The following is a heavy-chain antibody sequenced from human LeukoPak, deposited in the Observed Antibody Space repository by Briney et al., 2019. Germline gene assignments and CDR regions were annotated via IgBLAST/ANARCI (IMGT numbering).Heavy chain of an antibody. CDR3: ATSPYYYYGMDV. CDR2: IYSGGST. CDR1: GLTVSSNY. V-gene: IGHV3-53*01. J-gene: IGHJ6*04. Sequence: GGSLRLSCAASGLTVSSNYMSWVRQAPGKGLEWVSVIYSGGSTYYADSVKGRFTISRDNSKNTLYLQMNSLRAEDTAVCYCATSPYYYYGMDVWGKGTTVTVSS.